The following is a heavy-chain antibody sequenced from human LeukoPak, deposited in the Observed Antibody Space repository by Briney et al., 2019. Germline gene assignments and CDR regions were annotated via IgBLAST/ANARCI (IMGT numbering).Heavy chain of an antibody. CDR1: GGSFSGYY. CDR3: ARHLPKGRITMVRGVPNFDY. J-gene: IGHJ4*02. D-gene: IGHD3-10*01. V-gene: IGHV4-34*01. Sequence: PSETLSLTCAVYGGSFSGYYWSWIRHPPGKGLEWIGEINHSGSTNYNPSLKSRVTISVDTSKNQFSLKLSSVAAADTAVYYCARHLPKGRITMVRGVPNFDYWGQGTLVTVSS. CDR2: INHSGST.